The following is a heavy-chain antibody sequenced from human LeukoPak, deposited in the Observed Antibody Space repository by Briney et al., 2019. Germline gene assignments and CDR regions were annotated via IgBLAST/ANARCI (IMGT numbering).Heavy chain of an antibody. CDR2: IKQDGSEK. CDR3: ARSDCSSTSCYLY. D-gene: IGHD2-2*01. V-gene: IGHV3-7*01. Sequence: GGSLRLSCAASGFTFSSYRMSWVRQAPGKGLEWVANIKQDGSEKYYVDSVKGRFTISRDNAKNSLYLQMNSLRAEDTAVYYCARSDCSSTSCYLYWGQGTLVTVSS. J-gene: IGHJ4*02. CDR1: GFTFSSYR.